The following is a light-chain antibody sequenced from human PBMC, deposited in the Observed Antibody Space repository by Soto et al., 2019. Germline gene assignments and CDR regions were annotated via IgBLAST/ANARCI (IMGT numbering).Light chain of an antibody. J-gene: IGKJ1*01. CDR2: DAS. CDR3: QQYNNWAQR. CDR1: QSLRSS. V-gene: IGKV3-15*01. Sequence: ETMRTQSPDTLSVSLVERATLSCRASQSLRSSLAWSQQKPGQAPRLLIYDASTRATGIPARFSSSVSGTDFTLTISCLQAADCAFYYCQQYNNWAQRFGEGTKVVIK.